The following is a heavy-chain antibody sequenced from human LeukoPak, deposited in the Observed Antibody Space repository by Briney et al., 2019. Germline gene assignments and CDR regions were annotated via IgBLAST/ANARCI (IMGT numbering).Heavy chain of an antibody. CDR2: IYYSGST. V-gene: IGHV4-31*03. CDR3: ARGAGYSYGSTYYYYGMDV. D-gene: IGHD5-18*01. J-gene: IGHJ6*02. Sequence: SQTLSPTCTVSGGSISSGGYYWSWIRQHPGTGLEWIGYIYYSGSTYYNPSLKSRVTISVDTSKNQFSLKLSSVTAADTAVYYCARGAGYSYGSTYYYYGMDVWGQGTTVTVSS. CDR1: GGSISSGGYY.